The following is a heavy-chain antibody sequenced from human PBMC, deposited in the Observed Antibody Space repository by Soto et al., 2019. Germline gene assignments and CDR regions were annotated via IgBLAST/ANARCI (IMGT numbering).Heavy chain of an antibody. CDR1: EFTFSSYL. Sequence: PGQSPGLACAASEFTFSSYLMSWVRQDPGKGLEWVANIKQDGSEKYYVDSVNGRFTISRDNAKTSLYLQMNSLRAEDTAVYYCARGYGGYCNYWGQGTLVTVSS. CDR2: IKQDGSEK. D-gene: IGHD4-17*01. J-gene: IGHJ4*02. V-gene: IGHV3-7*01. CDR3: ARGYGGYCNY.